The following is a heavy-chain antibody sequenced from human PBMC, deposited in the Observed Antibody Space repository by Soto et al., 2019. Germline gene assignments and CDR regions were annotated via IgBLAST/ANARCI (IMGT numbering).Heavy chain of an antibody. CDR1: GGSISSYY. V-gene: IGHV4-59*08. CDR2: IYYSGST. D-gene: IGHD2-21*02. J-gene: IGHJ5*02. CDR3: ARHPSDFWFDP. Sequence: SETLSLTCTVSGGSISSYYWSWIRQPPGKGLEWIGSIYYSGSTYYNPSLKSRVTVSVDTSKNQFSLKLSSVTAADAAVYYCARHPSDFWFDPWGQGTLVTVSS.